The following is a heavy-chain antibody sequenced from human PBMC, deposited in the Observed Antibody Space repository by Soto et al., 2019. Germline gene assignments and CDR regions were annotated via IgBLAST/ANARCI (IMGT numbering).Heavy chain of an antibody. Sequence: WGSLRLSCAASGFTFSSYSMNWVRQAPGKGLKWVSSISSSSSYIYYADSVKGRFTISRDNAKNSLYLQMNSLRAEDKAVYYCGRDTGRSGLITMVRGRSPTAFNYWGQGTLVPVST. CDR1: GFTFSSYS. D-gene: IGHD3-10*01. J-gene: IGHJ4*02. CDR3: GRDTGRSGLITMVRGRSPTAFNY. CDR2: ISSSSSYI. V-gene: IGHV3-21*03.